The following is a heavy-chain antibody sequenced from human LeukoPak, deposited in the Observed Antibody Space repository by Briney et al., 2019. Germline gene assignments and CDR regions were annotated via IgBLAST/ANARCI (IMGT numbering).Heavy chain of an antibody. V-gene: IGHV3-23*01. CDR2: VTGSGGDT. J-gene: IGHJ3*02. Sequence: PGGSLRLSCAASGFTFSNYAMSWVRQTPGKGLECVSVVTGSGGDTYYTGSVNGRFTISRDNSKNTLYLQMNSLRAEDTAVYYCARVGDADFGAFDIWGQGTMVTVSS. D-gene: IGHD3-3*01. CDR1: GFTFSNYA. CDR3: ARVGDADFGAFDI.